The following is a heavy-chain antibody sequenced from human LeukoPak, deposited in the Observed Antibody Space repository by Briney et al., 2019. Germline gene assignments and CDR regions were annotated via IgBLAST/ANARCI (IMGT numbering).Heavy chain of an antibody. CDR3: AKDVGDFDWLLPDY. V-gene: IGHV3-23*01. Sequence: TGGSLRLSCAASGFTFSSYAMSWVRQAPGKGLEWASAISGSGGSTYYADSVKGRFTISRDNSKNTLYLQMNSLRAEDTAVYYCAKDVGDFDWLLPDYWGQGTLVTVSS. CDR1: GFTFSSYA. D-gene: IGHD3-9*01. CDR2: ISGSGGST. J-gene: IGHJ4*02.